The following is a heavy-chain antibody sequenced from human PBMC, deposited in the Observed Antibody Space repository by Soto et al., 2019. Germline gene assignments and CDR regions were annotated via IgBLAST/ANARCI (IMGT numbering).Heavy chain of an antibody. D-gene: IGHD1-7*01. CDR3: AKGNSWSPALVLDI. Sequence: AGSLRPPCAASGISFSSNAMNWVHPAPRKGLEWVSAISGSGGSTYYADSVKGRFTISRDSSKNTLYLQMNSLRAEDTAVYYCAKGNSWSPALVLDIWGQGTMVTVSS. J-gene: IGHJ3*02. CDR1: GISFSSNA. CDR2: ISGSGGST. V-gene: IGHV3-23*01.